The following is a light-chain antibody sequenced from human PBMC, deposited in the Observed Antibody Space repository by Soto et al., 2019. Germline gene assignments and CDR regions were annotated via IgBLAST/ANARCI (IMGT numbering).Light chain of an antibody. CDR2: DAS. V-gene: IGKV3-11*01. CDR1: QSVSTY. Sequence: EIVLTQSPATLSLSPGERATLSCRASQSVSTYLAWYQQKPGQAPRLLIYDASNRATGTPARFSGSGSGTDFTLTISSLEPEDFAVYYCQQRSDWPLTFGRGTKVDIK. J-gene: IGKJ4*01. CDR3: QQRSDWPLT.